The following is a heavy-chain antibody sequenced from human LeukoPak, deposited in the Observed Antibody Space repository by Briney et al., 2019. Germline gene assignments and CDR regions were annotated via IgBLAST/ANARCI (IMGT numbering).Heavy chain of an antibody. CDR3: ASSLIRFGELLYPDAFDI. CDR2: IYYSGST. D-gene: IGHD3-10*01. CDR1: GGSISSGGYY. Sequence: SETLSLTCTVSGGSISSGGYYWSWIRQHPGTGLGWIGYIYYSGSTYYNPSLKSRVTISVDTSKNQFSLKLSSVTAADTAVYYCASSLIRFGELLYPDAFDIWGQGTMVTVSS. V-gene: IGHV4-31*03. J-gene: IGHJ3*02.